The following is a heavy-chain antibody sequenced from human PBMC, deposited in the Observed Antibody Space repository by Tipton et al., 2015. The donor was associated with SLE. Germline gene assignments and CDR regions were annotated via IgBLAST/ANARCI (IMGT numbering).Heavy chain of an antibody. CDR2: IYTSGST. Sequence: LRLSCAASGFTVSSNSMSWVRQAPGKGLEWIGRIYTSGSTNYNPSLRNRVTMSLDTSKNQFSLKLSSVTAADTAVYYCARTNLQGSLVDWYFDLWGRGTLVTVSS. V-gene: IGHV4-4*07. J-gene: IGHJ2*01. CDR1: GFTVSSNS. CDR3: ARTNLQGSLVDWYFDL. D-gene: IGHD5-24*01.